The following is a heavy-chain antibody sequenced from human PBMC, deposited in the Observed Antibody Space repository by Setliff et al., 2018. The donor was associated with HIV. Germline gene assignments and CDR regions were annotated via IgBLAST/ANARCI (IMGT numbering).Heavy chain of an antibody. CDR1: GASISSFY. Sequence: SSETLSLTCTVSGASISSFYWSWIRQPPGKGLDWIGYIYYSGSTNYNPSLKSRVTMSVDTSKNRSSLKLNSVTAADTAVYYCARLNQQWLVRDSGSNWFDPWGQGILVTVSS. D-gene: IGHD6-19*01. V-gene: IGHV4-59*08. CDR2: IYYSGST. J-gene: IGHJ5*02. CDR3: ARLNQQWLVRDSGSNWFDP.